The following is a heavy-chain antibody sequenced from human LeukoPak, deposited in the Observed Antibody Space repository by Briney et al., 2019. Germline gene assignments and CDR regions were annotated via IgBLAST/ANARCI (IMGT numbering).Heavy chain of an antibody. CDR1: GFTFSNYA. D-gene: IGHD3-22*01. Sequence: GRSLRLSCADSGFTFSNYAMHWVRQAPGKGLEWVAVISYDGSNKYYADSVKGRFTISRDNAKNSLYLQMNSLRAEDTAVYYCAREGYDSRSDAFDIWGQGTMVTVSS. CDR3: AREGYDSRSDAFDI. V-gene: IGHV3-30*04. CDR2: ISYDGSNK. J-gene: IGHJ3*02.